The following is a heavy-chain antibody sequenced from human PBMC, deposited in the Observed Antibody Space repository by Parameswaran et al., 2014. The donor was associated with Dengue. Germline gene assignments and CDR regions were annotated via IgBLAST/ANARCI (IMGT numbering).Heavy chain of an antibody. D-gene: IGHD3-3*01. Sequence: VRQAPGKGLEWVSSISSSSSYIYYADSVKGRFTISRDNAKNSLYLQMNSLRAEDTAVYYCARGSITIFGVVMSNYYYYGMDVWGQGTTVTVSS. CDR2: ISSSSSYI. CDR3: ARGSITIFGVVMSNYYYYGMDV. J-gene: IGHJ6*02. V-gene: IGHV3-21*01.